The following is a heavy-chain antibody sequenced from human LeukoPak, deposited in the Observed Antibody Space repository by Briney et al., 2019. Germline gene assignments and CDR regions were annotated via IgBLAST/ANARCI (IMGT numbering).Heavy chain of an antibody. J-gene: IGHJ6*03. CDR3: ARDIGGRIAAAGSYYYYYMDV. V-gene: IGHV4-38-2*02. CDR1: GYSISSGYY. D-gene: IGHD6-13*01. CDR2: IYHSGST. Sequence: SETLSLTCTVSGYSISSGYYWGWIRQPPGKGLEWIGSIYHSGSTYYNPSLKSRVTISVGTSKNQFSLKLSSVTAADTAVYYCARDIGGRIAAAGSYYYYYMDVWGRGTTVTVSS.